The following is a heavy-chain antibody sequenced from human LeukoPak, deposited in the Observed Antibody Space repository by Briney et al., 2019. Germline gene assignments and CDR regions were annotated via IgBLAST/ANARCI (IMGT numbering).Heavy chain of an antibody. CDR2: INHSGST. J-gene: IGHJ5*02. Sequence: PSETLSLTCAVYGGSFSGYYWSWIRQPPGKGLEWIGEINHSGSTNYNPSLKSRVTISVDTSKNQFSLKLSSVTAADTAVYYCARESAKLGNWFDPWGQGTLVTVSS. CDR1: GGSFSGYY. V-gene: IGHV4-34*01. D-gene: IGHD6-13*01. CDR3: ARESAKLGNWFDP.